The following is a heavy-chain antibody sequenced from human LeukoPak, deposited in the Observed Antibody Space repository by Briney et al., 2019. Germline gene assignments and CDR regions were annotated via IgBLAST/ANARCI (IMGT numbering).Heavy chain of an antibody. CDR3: AKDSTVSGSYYGMDI. CDR2: ISGSGGST. CDR1: GFDFKNYV. J-gene: IGHJ6*02. D-gene: IGHD3-3*01. V-gene: IGHV3-23*01. Sequence: GGSLRLSCAASGFDFKNYVMTWVRQAPGKGLEWVSSISGSGGSTYYTDSVKGRFTISRDNSKNTLFLQMNSMRAEDTAVYYCAKDSTVSGSYYGMDIWGQGTTVTVSS.